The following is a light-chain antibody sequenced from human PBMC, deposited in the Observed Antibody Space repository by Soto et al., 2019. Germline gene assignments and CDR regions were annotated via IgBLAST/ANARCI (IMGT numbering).Light chain of an antibody. Sequence: EIVLTQSPGTLSLSPGERATLSCRASQSVPKNYLAWYQQDPGQPPRLLVYDVSLRATGIPDRFSGGGSGTDFTLTISRLEPEDFAVYYCQQYANYPQTSGQGTKIEIK. CDR1: QSVPKNY. CDR2: DVS. CDR3: QQYANYPQT. J-gene: IGKJ1*01. V-gene: IGKV3-20*01.